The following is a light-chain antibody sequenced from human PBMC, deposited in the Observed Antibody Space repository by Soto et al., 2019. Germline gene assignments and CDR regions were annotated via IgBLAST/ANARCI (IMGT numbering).Light chain of an antibody. V-gene: IGKV3-15*01. CDR2: RAS. Sequence: EIVMTQSPATLSMSPGERATLSCTASHYVYSNVAWFQQSPGQAPRLLIYRASARATGTPARFSGSGSGTEFTLTITSLQSEDFAVYYCQQYHNLWTFGQGTEVEIK. J-gene: IGKJ1*01. CDR1: HYVYSN. CDR3: QQYHNLWT.